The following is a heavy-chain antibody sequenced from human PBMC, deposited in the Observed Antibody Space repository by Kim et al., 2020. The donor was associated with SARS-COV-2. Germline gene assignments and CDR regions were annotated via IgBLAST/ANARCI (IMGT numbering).Heavy chain of an antibody. Sequence: GGSLRLSCAASGFTFSSYGMHWVRQAPGKGLEWVAVISYDGSNKYYADSVKGRFTISRDNSKNTLYLQMNSLRAEDTAVYYCAKDLGDIVVVPAAMTTPLISKEYYYYYGMDVWGQGTTVTVSS. CDR1: GFTFSSYG. V-gene: IGHV3-30*18. D-gene: IGHD2-2*01. CDR2: ISYDGSNK. J-gene: IGHJ6*02. CDR3: AKDLGDIVVVPAAMTTPLISKEYYYYYGMDV.